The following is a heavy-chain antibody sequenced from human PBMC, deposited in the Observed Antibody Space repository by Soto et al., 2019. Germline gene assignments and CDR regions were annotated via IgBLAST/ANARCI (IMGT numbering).Heavy chain of an antibody. CDR3: VRDTSRGYNYNMDV. J-gene: IGHJ6*02. V-gene: IGHV4-30-4*01. Sequence: SATLSLTCTVSGGSISSGDYYWSWIRQPPGNGLEWIGYIYYSGSTYYNPSLKSRATISVDTSKNQFSLKVRSVTAADTAVYYCVRDTSRGYNYNMDVWGQGTTVTVSS. D-gene: IGHD3-3*01. CDR1: GGSISSGDYY. CDR2: IYYSGST.